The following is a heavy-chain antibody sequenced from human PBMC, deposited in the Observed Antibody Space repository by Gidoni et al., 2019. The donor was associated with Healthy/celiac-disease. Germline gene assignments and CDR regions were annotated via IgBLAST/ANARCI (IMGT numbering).Heavy chain of an antibody. CDR2: INHSGST. J-gene: IGHJ6*02. CDR3: ARRRGYSYGPYYYYGMDV. V-gene: IGHV4-34*01. Sequence: QVQLQQWGAGLLKPSETLSLTCAVYGGSFSGYYWSWIRQPPGKGLEWIGEINHSGSTNYNPSLKSRVTISVDTSKNQFSLKLSSVTAADTAVYYCARRRGYSYGPYYYYGMDVWGQGTTVTVSS. CDR1: GGSFSGYY. D-gene: IGHD5-18*01.